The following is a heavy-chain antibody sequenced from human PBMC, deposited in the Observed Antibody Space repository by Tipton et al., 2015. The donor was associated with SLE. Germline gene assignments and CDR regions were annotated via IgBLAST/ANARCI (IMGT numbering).Heavy chain of an antibody. CDR1: GDSISSGTYY. Sequence: TLSLTCSVSGDSISSGTYYWTWIRQSPGKGLEWIGNVYYVGSTNYNPSLKGRVTISVATSKNQFSLKLRSVTAADTAVYYCARRGYKSWYFDLWGRGALVTVSS. D-gene: IGHD5-24*01. V-gene: IGHV4-61*01. CDR3: ARRGYKSWYFDL. CDR2: VYYVGST. J-gene: IGHJ2*01.